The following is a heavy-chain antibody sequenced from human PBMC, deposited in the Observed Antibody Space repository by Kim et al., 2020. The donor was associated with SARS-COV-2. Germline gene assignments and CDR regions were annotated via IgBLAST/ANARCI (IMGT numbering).Heavy chain of an antibody. Sequence: GGSLRLSCAASGFTFSSYDMHWVRQATGKRLEWVSAIGTAGDTYYPGSVKGRFTISRENAKNSLYLQMNSLRAGDTAVYYCARAGGVYYYGMDVWGQGTTVTVSS. J-gene: IGHJ6*02. CDR1: GFTFSSYD. D-gene: IGHD3-16*01. CDR2: IGTAGDT. V-gene: IGHV3-13*04. CDR3: ARAGGVYYYGMDV.